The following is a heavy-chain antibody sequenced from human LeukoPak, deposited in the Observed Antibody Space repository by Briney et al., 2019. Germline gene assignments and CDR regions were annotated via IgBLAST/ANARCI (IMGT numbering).Heavy chain of an antibody. CDR3: ARASRTGDYAFDI. J-gene: IGHJ3*02. V-gene: IGHV1-46*01. D-gene: IGHD7-27*01. CDR2: INPSGGST. CDR1: GYTFTSYY. Sequence: ASVKVSCKASGYTFTSYYMHWVRQAPGQGLEWTGIINPSGGSTTYAQKFQGRVTVTRDTSTSTVYMELSSLRSEDTAVYYCARASRTGDYAFDIWGQGTMVTVSS.